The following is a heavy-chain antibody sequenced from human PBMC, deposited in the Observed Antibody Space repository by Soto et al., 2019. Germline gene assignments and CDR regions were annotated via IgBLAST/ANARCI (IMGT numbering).Heavy chain of an antibody. V-gene: IGHV4-34*01. Sequence: QVQLRQWGAGLLKPSETLSLTCAVFGGCFSDYYWTWIRQPPGKGLEWIGEINHSGTTSYNPSLKSRLTISVDTSNNQFSLKLSSVTAADTAVYYCARKPIYHFFAGYYSVDYWGQGTLVTVSS. CDR1: GGCFSDYY. CDR3: ARKPIYHFFAGYYSVDY. J-gene: IGHJ4*02. D-gene: IGHD3-9*01. CDR2: INHSGTT.